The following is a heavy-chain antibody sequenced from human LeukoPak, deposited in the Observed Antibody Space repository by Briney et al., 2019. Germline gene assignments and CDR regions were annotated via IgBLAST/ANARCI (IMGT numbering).Heavy chain of an antibody. Sequence: PSETLSLTCTVSGDSIGSYYWSWIRQPPGKGLEWIGYIYYSGSTNYNPSLKSRVTISVDTSKNQFSLKLSSVTAADTAVYYCARHVYDILTGYSPYFDYWGQGTLVTVSS. V-gene: IGHV4-59*08. J-gene: IGHJ4*02. CDR2: IYYSGST. CDR3: ARHVYDILTGYSPYFDY. D-gene: IGHD3-9*01. CDR1: GDSIGSYY.